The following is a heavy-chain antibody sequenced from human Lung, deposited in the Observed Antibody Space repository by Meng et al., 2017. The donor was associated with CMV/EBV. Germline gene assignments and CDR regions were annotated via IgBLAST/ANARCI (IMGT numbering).Heavy chain of an antibody. D-gene: IGHD2-8*01. CDR2: ISSSSSTI. CDR1: GFTFSDYY. Sequence: GESLKISCAASGFTFSDYYMSWIRQAPGKGLEWVSYISSSSSTIHYADSVKGRFTISRDNAKNALYLQINSLRAEDTAVYYCARGGYCSNDVCYTGDHYFAYWGQGTLVTVSS. CDR3: ARGGYCSNDVCYTGDHYFAY. J-gene: IGHJ4*02. V-gene: IGHV3-11*04.